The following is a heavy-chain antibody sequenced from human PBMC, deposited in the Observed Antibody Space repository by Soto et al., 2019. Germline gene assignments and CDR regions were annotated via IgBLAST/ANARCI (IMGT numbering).Heavy chain of an antibody. CDR3: AGGDSPAKS. Sequence: QVQLVESGGGLVKPGGSLRLSCAASGFTFSDYYMSWIRQAPGKGLEWVSYISSSGTTIYYADSVKGRFTISRDNAKNSLYLEMNRLKAGGPGGFYCAGGDSPAKSWGQGTLVTVSS. CDR2: ISSSGTTI. J-gene: IGHJ5*02. V-gene: IGHV3-11*01. D-gene: IGHD2-2*01. CDR1: GFTFSDYY.